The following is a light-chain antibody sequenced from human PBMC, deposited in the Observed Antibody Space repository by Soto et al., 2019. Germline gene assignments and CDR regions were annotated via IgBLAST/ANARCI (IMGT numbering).Light chain of an antibody. J-gene: IGKJ1*01. CDR2: DAS. CDR3: QQYNAGPPQM. CDR1: QSVSSN. Sequence: LVMTQSPATLSVSPGETATLSCRASQSVSSNLAWYQQKPGQVPRLLIYDASTRATGIPARFSGSGSGTEFSLTISSLQSEDFAVYYCQQYNAGPPQMLGQGTRVEIK. V-gene: IGKV3-15*01.